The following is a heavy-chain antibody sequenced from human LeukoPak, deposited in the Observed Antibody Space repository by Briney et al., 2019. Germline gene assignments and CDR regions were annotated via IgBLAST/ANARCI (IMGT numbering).Heavy chain of an antibody. CDR1: GGSISSSSYY. V-gene: IGHV4-39*07. CDR2: IHYSGST. Sequence: TSSETLSLTCTVSGGSISSSSYYWGWIRQPLGKGLEWIGSIHYSGSTNYNPSLKSRVTISVDTSKNQFSLKLSSVTAADTAVYYCARVTGRAQQLALPNFDYWGQGTPVTVSS. D-gene: IGHD6-13*01. J-gene: IGHJ4*02. CDR3: ARVTGRAQQLALPNFDY.